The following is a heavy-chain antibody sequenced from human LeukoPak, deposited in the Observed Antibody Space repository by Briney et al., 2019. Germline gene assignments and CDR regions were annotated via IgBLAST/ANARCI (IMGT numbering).Heavy chain of an antibody. CDR3: ARVYLERLTAGYFEH. D-gene: IGHD2-8*01. CDR2: ISYDGRQK. V-gene: IGHV3-30*04. Sequence: GGSLRLSCAASGFSFSTYALHWVRQAPGKGLEWVAVISYDGRQKYYADSVKGRFTISRDNSKNTLFLQMNSFTDADTAVYYCARVYLERLTAGYFEHWGQGTLVTVSP. J-gene: IGHJ4*02. CDR1: GFSFSTYA.